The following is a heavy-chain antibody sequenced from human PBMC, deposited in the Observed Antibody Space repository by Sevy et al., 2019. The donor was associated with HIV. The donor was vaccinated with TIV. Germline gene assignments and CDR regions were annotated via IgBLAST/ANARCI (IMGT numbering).Heavy chain of an antibody. V-gene: IGHV3-7*01. Sequence: GGSLRLSCVASGFNFRNFWMSWVRQAPGKGLECVADIKQDGGEAYYVDSVKGRFTISRDKAKNSLFLQMNSLRDEDTAMYFCVSDKEVGASILDAWGQGTPVTVSS. D-gene: IGHD1-26*01. CDR3: VSDKEVGASILDA. CDR2: IKQDGGEA. CDR1: GFNFRNFW. J-gene: IGHJ5*02.